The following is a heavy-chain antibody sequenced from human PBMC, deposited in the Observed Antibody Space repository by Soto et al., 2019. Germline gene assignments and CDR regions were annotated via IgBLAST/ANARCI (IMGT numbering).Heavy chain of an antibody. CDR1: GGSISSGGYY. V-gene: IGHV4-31*03. D-gene: IGHD6-13*01. Sequence: PSETLSLTCTVSGGSISSGGYYWSWIRQHPGKGLEWIGYIYYGGSTYYNPSLKSRVTISVDTSKNQFSLKLSSVTAADTAVYYCARGPRQQLVHYWGQGTLVTVSS. CDR3: ARGPRQQLVHY. J-gene: IGHJ4*02. CDR2: IYYGGST.